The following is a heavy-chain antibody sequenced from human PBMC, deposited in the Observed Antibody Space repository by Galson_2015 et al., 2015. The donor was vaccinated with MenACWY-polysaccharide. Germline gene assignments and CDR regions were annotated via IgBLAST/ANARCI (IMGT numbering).Heavy chain of an antibody. J-gene: IGHJ4*02. V-gene: IGHV3-15*01. CDR1: GFIFSGAW. D-gene: IGHD1-14*01. CDR3: TAVVSYNRVFCPDY. Sequence: SLRLSCATSGFIFSGAWMSWVRQAPGKGLEWVGRVKSKTDGGAPDDAAAVKGRFTISRDDSKNTLYVQMNSLKTEDTAVYYCTAVVSYNRVFCPDYWGQGTLVTVSS. CDR2: VKSKTDGGAP.